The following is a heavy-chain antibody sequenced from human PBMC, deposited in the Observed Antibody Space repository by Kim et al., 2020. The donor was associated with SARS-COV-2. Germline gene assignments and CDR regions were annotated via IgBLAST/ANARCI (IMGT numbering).Heavy chain of an antibody. CDR1: GGSISTSSYY. Sequence: SETLSLTCTDSGGSISTSSYYWGWIRQPPGKGLEWIGSIDYSGGAYYNASLMSRVTISADTSKNQFSLMLSSVTAADTPVYYCVRIFPTVNSYRGGFDP. J-gene: IGHJ5*02. D-gene: IGHD3-16*02. V-gene: IGHV4-39*07. CDR3: VRIFPTVNSYRGGFDP. CDR2: IDYSGGA.